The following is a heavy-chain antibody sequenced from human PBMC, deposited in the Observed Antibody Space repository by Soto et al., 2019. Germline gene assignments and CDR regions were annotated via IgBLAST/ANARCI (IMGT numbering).Heavy chain of an antibody. CDR1: GFTFSSYG. CDR2: ISYDGSNK. V-gene: IGHV3-30*18. Sequence: GGSLRLSCAASGFTFSSYGMHWVRQAPGKGLEWVAVISYDGSNKYYADSVKGRFTISRDNSKNTLYLQMNSLRAEDTAVYYCAKDRRRRNSSSWYGRGGYYFDYCGQGTLVTVSS. D-gene: IGHD6-13*01. J-gene: IGHJ4*02. CDR3: AKDRRRRNSSSWYGRGGYYFDY.